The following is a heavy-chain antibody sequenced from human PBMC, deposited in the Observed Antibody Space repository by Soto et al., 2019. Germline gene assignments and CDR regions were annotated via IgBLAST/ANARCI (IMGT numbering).Heavy chain of an antibody. V-gene: IGHV4-34*01. J-gene: IGHJ5*02. Sequence: QVQLQQWGAGLLKPSETLSLTCAVYGGSFSGYYWSWIRQPPGKGLEWIGEINHSGSTNYNPSLKSRVTISVDTSKNQFSXKLXXXXXXXXXXXXXXXXXXXXXXXIXARPIWFDPWGQGTLVTVSS. D-gene: IGHD6-6*01. CDR2: INHSGST. CDR3: XXXXXXXXXXIXARPIWFDP. CDR1: GGSFSGYY.